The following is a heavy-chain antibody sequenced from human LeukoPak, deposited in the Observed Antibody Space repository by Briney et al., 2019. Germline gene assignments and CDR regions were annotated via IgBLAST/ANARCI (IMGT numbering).Heavy chain of an antibody. CDR3: ARGVMVSYYMGV. Sequence: PGGSLRLSCVASGFTFSSYSMNWVRQAPGKGLEWVSYISSSSSTIYYADSVKGRFTISRDNAKNSLYLQMNSLRAEDTAVYYCARGVMVSYYMGVWGKGTTVTVSS. CDR1: GFTFSSYS. J-gene: IGHJ6*03. D-gene: IGHD2-8*01. V-gene: IGHV3-48*01. CDR2: ISSSSSTI.